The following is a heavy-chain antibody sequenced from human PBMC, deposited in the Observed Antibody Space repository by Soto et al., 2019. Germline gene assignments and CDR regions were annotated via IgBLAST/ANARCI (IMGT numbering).Heavy chain of an antibody. CDR3: ARESRYYDSSGYALGYYYGMDV. CDR1: GFPFSSYI. CDR2: ISSSSSTI. V-gene: IGHV3-48*02. J-gene: IGHJ6*02. D-gene: IGHD3-22*01. Sequence: PEGSLRLSCAAAGFPFSSYIVNLVRPAPGKGLEWVSYISSSSSTIYYADSVKGRFTISRDNAKNSLYLQMNSLRDEDTAVYYCARESRYYDSSGYALGYYYGMDVWGQGTLVTVS.